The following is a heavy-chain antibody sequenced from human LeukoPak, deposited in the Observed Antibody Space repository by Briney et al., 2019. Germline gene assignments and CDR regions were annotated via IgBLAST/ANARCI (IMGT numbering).Heavy chain of an antibody. J-gene: IGHJ4*02. CDR2: IHYSGST. D-gene: IGHD3-10*01. CDR1: GGSISSYY. Sequence: PSETLSLTCTVSGGSISSYYWNWIRQPPGKGLEWIGYIHYSGSTNYNPSLKSRVTISVDTSRNQFSLKLSSVTAADTAVYYCARGRLGGSGSYYNVLDYWGQGTLVTVSS. V-gene: IGHV4-59*01. CDR3: ARGRLGGSGSYYNVLDY.